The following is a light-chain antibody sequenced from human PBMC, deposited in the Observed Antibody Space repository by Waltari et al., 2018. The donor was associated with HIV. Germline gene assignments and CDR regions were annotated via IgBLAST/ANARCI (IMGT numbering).Light chain of an antibody. J-gene: IGLJ3*02. CDR1: SSDVGSSNY. Sequence: QSALTQPPSASGFPGQSVTISCTGTSSDVGSSNYVAWYQQYPGKAPKLLSYEFTRRPSGVPDRFSGSKSGNTASLTVSGLQAEDEADYYCSSSAGGDTLVFGGGTKLTVL. CDR3: SSSAGGDTLV. V-gene: IGLV2-8*01. CDR2: EFT.